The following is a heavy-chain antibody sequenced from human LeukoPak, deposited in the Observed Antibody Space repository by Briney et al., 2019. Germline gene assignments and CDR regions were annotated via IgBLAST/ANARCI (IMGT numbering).Heavy chain of an antibody. J-gene: IGHJ4*02. CDR3: ARGGQYAKEYYFDY. CDR2: INHSGST. V-gene: IGHV4-34*01. D-gene: IGHD2-2*01. Sequence: EWIGEINHSGSTNYNPSLESRVTISVDTSKNQFSLKLSSVTAADTAVYYCARGGQYAKEYYFDYWGQGTLVTVSS.